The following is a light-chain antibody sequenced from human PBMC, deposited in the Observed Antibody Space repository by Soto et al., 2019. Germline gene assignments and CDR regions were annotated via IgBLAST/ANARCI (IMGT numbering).Light chain of an antibody. V-gene: IGLV2-14*01. J-gene: IGLJ1*01. Sequence: QSVLTQPASVSGSPGQSITISCTGTSSDVGGYNYVSWYQQHQGKAPKLMIYEVTNRPSGVSNRFSGSKSGNTASLTISGLQADDEADYYCSSYTSSITYVFGTGTKLTVL. CDR3: SSYTSSITYV. CDR2: EVT. CDR1: SSDVGGYNY.